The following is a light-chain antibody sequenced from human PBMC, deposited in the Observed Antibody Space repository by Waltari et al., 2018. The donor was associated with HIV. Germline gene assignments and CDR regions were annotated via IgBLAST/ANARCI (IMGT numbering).Light chain of an antibody. J-gene: IGLJ2*01. V-gene: IGLV3-9*01. Sequence: SYEVTQPLSVSVALGQTARITCGGNNIGNKNVHWYQQKPGQAPVLVIYRDSNRPSGIPERFSGSNSGNAATLTISGAQAGDEADYFCQVWASSTVVFGGGTKLTVL. CDR3: QVWASSTVV. CDR1: NIGNKN. CDR2: RDS.